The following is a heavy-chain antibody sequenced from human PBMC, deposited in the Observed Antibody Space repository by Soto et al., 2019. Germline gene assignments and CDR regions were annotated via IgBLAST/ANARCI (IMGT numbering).Heavy chain of an antibody. CDR2: IWYDGSNK. Sequence: GGSLRLSCAASGFTFSSYGMHWVRQAPGKGLEWVAVIWYDGSNKYYADSVKGRFTISRDNSKNTLYLQMNSLRAEDTAVYYCARDSLTYYYGSGAYFDYWGQGTLVTAPQ. CDR3: ARDSLTYYYGSGAYFDY. V-gene: IGHV3-33*01. D-gene: IGHD3-10*01. CDR1: GFTFSSYG. J-gene: IGHJ4*02.